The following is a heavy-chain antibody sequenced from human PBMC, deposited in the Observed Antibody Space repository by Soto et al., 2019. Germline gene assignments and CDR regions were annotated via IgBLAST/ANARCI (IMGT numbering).Heavy chain of an antibody. CDR2: ISSSSSTI. CDR3: ARDGVCGEYQLLCRYYYYYMDV. CDR1: GFTFSSYS. J-gene: IGHJ6*03. Sequence: GGSLRLSCAASGFTFSSYSMNWVRQAPGKGLEWVSYISSSSSTIYYADSVKGRFTISRDNAKNSLYLQMNSLRAEDTAVYYCARDGVCGEYQLLCRYYYYYMDVWGKGTTVTVSS. V-gene: IGHV3-48*01. D-gene: IGHD2-2*01.